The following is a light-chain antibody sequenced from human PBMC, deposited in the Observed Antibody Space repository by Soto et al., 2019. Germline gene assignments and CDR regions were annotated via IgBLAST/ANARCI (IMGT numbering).Light chain of an antibody. CDR2: EVS. CDR3: SSDTSTSAVL. Sequence: QSVLTQPGSVSGSPGQSITISCTGTSSDVGGYNYVSWYQQHPGKAPKLMIYEVSNRPSGVSNRFSGSKSGNTASLTISGLQAEDEADYYCSSDTSTSAVLFGGGTKLTVL. CDR1: SSDVGGYNY. V-gene: IGLV2-14*01. J-gene: IGLJ2*01.